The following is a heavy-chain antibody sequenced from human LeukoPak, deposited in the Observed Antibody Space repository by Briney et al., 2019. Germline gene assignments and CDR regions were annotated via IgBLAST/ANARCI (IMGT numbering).Heavy chain of an antibody. CDR1: GGSISSGSYY. Sequence: SETLSLTRTVSGGSISSGSYYWSWIRQPAGKGLEWIGRIYTSGSTNYNPSLKIRVTISVDTSKNQFSLKLSSVTAADTAVYYCASHIRLQGLRPWGQGTLVTVSS. V-gene: IGHV4-61*02. D-gene: IGHD4-11*01. CDR2: IYTSGST. J-gene: IGHJ5*02. CDR3: ASHIRLQGLRP.